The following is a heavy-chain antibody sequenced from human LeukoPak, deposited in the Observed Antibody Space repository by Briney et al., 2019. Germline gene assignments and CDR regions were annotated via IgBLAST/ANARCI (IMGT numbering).Heavy chain of an antibody. CDR2: IYHSGST. CDR1: GGSISSGGYY. J-gene: IGHJ4*02. D-gene: IGHD3-3*01. CDR3: ARESLDFWSGYSYYDY. V-gene: IGHV4-30-2*01. Sequence: SETLSLTCTVSGGSISSGGYYWSWIRQPPGKGLEWIGYIYHSGSTYYNPSLKSRVTISVDRSKNQFSLKLSSVTAADTAVYYRARESLDFWSGYSYYDYWGQGTLVTVSS.